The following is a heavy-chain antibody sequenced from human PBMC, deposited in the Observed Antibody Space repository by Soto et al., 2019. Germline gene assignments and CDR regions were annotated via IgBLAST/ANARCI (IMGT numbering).Heavy chain of an antibody. CDR3: AKVGSGWSHDY. V-gene: IGHV3-30*18. CDR2: ISNDGSYK. CDR1: GFTFNYYG. D-gene: IGHD6-19*01. J-gene: IGHJ4*02. Sequence: QVQLVESGGGVVQPGRSLRLSCAASGFTFNYYGMYWVRQAPVKGLEWVAFISNDGSYKYYADSVKGRFTISRDNSKNTLYLEMNSLRAEDTAVYYCAKVGSGWSHDYWGQGTLVTVSS.